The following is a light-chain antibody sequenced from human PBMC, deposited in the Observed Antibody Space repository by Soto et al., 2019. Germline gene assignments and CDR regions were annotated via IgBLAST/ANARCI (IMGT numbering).Light chain of an antibody. CDR3: HGYDYISAGFT. CDR1: QDIRQY. CDR2: DAS. Sequence: DIQMTQSPSSLSASIGDRVTITCQASQDIRQYLNWYQQKPGKAPKLLIYDASTLETGVPSRFSGSGSGTDFTFTVSSLQPEDIATYYYHGYDYISAGFTFGPGTKVDLK. V-gene: IGKV1-33*01. J-gene: IGKJ3*01.